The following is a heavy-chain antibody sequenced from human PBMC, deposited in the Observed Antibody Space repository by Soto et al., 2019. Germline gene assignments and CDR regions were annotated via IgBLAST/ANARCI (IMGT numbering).Heavy chain of an antibody. J-gene: IGHJ6*02. CDR2: ISYDGSNK. CDR3: AKAGGYSYGSFGYYYGMDV. Sequence: PGGSLRLSCSASGFTFSSYGMHWVRQAPGKGLEWVAVISYDGSNKYYADPVKGRFTISRDNSKNTLYLQMNSLRAEDTAVYYCAKAGGYSYGSFGYYYGMDVWGQGTTVTVS. CDR1: GFTFSSYG. D-gene: IGHD5-18*01. V-gene: IGHV3-30*18.